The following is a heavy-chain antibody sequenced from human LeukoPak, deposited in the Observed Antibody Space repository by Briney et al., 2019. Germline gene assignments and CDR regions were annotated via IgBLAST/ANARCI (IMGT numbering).Heavy chain of an antibody. CDR1: GYTFTSYY. Sequence: SVTVSCKASGYTFTSYYMHWVRQAPGQGLEWMGIINPSGGSTSYAQKFQGRVTMTRDTSTSTVYMELSSLRSEDTAVYYCARATDYYDSSGPRGAFDIWGQGTMVTVSS. CDR2: INPSGGST. D-gene: IGHD3-22*01. CDR3: ARATDYYDSSGPRGAFDI. J-gene: IGHJ3*02. V-gene: IGHV1-46*01.